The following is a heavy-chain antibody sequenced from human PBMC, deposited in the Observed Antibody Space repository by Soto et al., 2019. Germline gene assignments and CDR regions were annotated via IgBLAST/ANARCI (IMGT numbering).Heavy chain of an antibody. Sequence: ASVKVSCKASGGTFSSYAISWVRQAPGQGLEWMGGIIPIFGTANYAQKFQGRVTITADESTSTAYMELSSLRSEDTAVYYCAPARTPLGVTAIPWGQGTLVTVSS. J-gene: IGHJ4*02. CDR3: APARTPLGVTAIP. D-gene: IGHD2-21*02. CDR2: IIPIFGTA. V-gene: IGHV1-69*13. CDR1: GGTFSSYA.